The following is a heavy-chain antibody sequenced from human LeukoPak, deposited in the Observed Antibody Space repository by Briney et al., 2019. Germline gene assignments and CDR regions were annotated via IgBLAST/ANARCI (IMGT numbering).Heavy chain of an antibody. Sequence: GGSLRLSCAASGFTFSSYEMNWVRQAPGKGLEWVSYISSSGSTIYYADSVKGRFTISRDNAKDSLYLQMNSLRAEDTAVYYCAREGAAVAGGIDYWGQGTLVTVSS. J-gene: IGHJ4*02. V-gene: IGHV3-48*03. CDR1: GFTFSSYE. CDR2: ISSSGSTI. CDR3: AREGAAVAGGIDY. D-gene: IGHD6-19*01.